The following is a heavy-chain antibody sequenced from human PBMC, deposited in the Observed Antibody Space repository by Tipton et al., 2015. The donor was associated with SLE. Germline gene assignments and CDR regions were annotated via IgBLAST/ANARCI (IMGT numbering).Heavy chain of an antibody. J-gene: IGHJ2*01. D-gene: IGHD2-15*01. CDR2: IHYRGST. V-gene: IGHV4-59*01. Sequence: TLSLTCTVSGGSISGYYWSWVRQPPGQGLEWIGYIHYRGSTNYNPSLKSRVTISLDTSENQFSLKLSSVTAADTAVYYCARDRYCGAGSCFDWFFDLWGRG. CDR3: ARDRYCGAGSCFDWFFDL. CDR1: GGSISGYY.